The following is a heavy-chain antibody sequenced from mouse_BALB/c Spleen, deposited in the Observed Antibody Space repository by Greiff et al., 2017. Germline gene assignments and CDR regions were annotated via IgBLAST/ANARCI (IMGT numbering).Heavy chain of an antibody. Sequence: EVKLVESGGGLVKPGGSLKLSCAASGFTFSSYAMSWVRQTPEKRLEWVATISSGGSYTYYPDSVKGRFTISRDNAKNTLYLQMSSLRSEDTAMYYCARQYGNSYFDYWGQGTTLTVSS. CDR2: ISSGGSYT. CDR3: ARQYGNSYFDY. J-gene: IGHJ2*01. CDR1: GFTFSSYA. V-gene: IGHV5-9-3*01. D-gene: IGHD2-10*02.